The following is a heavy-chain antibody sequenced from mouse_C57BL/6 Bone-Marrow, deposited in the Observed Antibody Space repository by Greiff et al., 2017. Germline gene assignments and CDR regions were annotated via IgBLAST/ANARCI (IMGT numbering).Heavy chain of an antibody. CDR2: INSDGGST. CDR3: ARQDYYGSSYRWYFDV. J-gene: IGHJ1*03. CDR1: EYEFPSHD. V-gene: IGHV5-2*01. D-gene: IGHD1-1*01. Sequence: EVMLVESGGGLVQPGESLKLSCESNEYEFPSHDMSWVRKTPEKRLELVAAINSDGGSTYYPDTMERRFIISRDNTKKTLYLQMSSLRSEDTALYYCARQDYYGSSYRWYFDVWGTGTTVTVSS.